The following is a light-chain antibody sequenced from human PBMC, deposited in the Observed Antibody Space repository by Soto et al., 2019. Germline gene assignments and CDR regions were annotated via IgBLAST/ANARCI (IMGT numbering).Light chain of an antibody. J-gene: IGKJ1*01. CDR2: AAS. V-gene: IGKV1-39*01. CDR3: QQSYSTPRT. CDR1: QSISSY. Sequence: DIQMTQSPSSLSASVRDRVTITCRASQSISSYLNWYQQKPGKAPQLLIYAASSLQSGVPSRVSGSGSGTDFTLTVSSLQPEDCATYFCQQSYSTPRTFGQGTKVEVK.